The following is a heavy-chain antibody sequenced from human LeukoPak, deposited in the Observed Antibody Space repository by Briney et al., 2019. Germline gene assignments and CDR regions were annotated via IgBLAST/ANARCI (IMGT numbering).Heavy chain of an antibody. V-gene: IGHV4-38-2*02. D-gene: IGHD2-2*01. CDR1: GYSISSGYQ. J-gene: IGHJ5*02. CDR3: ARDPRWLTPDCTSTSCYENYFDP. Sequence: SETPSLTCGVSGYSISSGYQWAWIRQSPGKGLEWIGSIYHSGSAHYNPSLKSRVTISVETSKNQFSLNMYSVTAADTAVYYCARDPRWLTPDCTSTSCYENYFDPWGQGTLVTVSS. CDR2: IYHSGSA.